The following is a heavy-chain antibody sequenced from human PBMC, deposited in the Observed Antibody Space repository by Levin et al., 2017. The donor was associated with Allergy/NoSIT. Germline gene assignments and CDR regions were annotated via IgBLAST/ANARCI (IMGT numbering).Heavy chain of an antibody. Sequence: GGSLRLSCAASGFTFSSYAMHWVRQAPGKGLEWVAVISNDGSNKYYADSVKGRFTISRDNSKNTLYLQMNSLRAEDSAVYNCARSRSGSYLLGYWGQGTLVTVSS. V-gene: IGHV3-30-3*01. D-gene: IGHD1-26*01. CDR2: ISNDGSNK. CDR3: ARSRSGSYLLGY. CDR1: GFTFSSYA. J-gene: IGHJ4*02.